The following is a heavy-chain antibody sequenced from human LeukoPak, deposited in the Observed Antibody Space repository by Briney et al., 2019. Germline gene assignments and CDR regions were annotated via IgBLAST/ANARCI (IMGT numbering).Heavy chain of an antibody. D-gene: IGHD4-17*01. CDR3: ARSLDGGDTTVTTDWFDP. CDR2: IYPQDSDT. J-gene: IGHJ5*02. CDR1: GYSFTSYW. V-gene: IGHV5-51*04. Sequence: GEPLKISCKGSGYSFTSYWIGGVRQMTGKGLEWTGIIYPQDSDTRNSTSLQGKVTISDQKPPGTAFLQWSSLEASDTAMYYCARSLDGGDTTVTTDWFDPWGQGTLVTVPS.